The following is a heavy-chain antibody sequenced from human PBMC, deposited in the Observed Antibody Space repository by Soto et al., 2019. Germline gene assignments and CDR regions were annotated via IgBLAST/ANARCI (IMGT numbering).Heavy chain of an antibody. CDR2: MNPDSGNT. D-gene: IGHD3-16*01. Sequence: QVQLVQSGAEVKKPGASVTVSCKASGYTFTNYDIHWVRQATGQGLEWMGWMNPDSGNTGQSKQFQGRVTMTRDTSISTAYMEMSSLRSDDTAVYYCARGRFRRTWFDPWGQGTLVTVSS. V-gene: IGHV1-8*01. CDR3: ARGRFRRTWFDP. CDR1: GYTFTNYD. J-gene: IGHJ5*02.